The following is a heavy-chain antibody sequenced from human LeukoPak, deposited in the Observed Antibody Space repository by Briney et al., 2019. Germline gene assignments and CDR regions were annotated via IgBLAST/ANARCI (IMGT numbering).Heavy chain of an antibody. V-gene: IGHV4-39*07. J-gene: IGHJ4*02. CDR3: ARVRGYDFGY. D-gene: IGHD5-12*01. Sequence: SETLSLTCTVSGGSISSSSYYWGWIRQPPGKGLEWIGSIYYSGSTYYNPSLKSRVTISVDTSKNQFSLKLSSVTAADTAVYYCARVRGYDFGYWGQGTLVTVSS. CDR1: GGSISSSSYY. CDR2: IYYSGST.